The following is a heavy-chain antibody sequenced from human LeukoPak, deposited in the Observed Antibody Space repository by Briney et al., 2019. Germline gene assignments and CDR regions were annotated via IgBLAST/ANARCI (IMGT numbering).Heavy chain of an antibody. V-gene: IGHV3-21*01. CDR2: ISSSSSYI. Sequence: GGFLRLSCAASGFTFSSYSMNWVRQAPGKGLEWVSSISSSSSYIYYADSVKGRFTISRDNAKNSLYLQMNSLRAEDTAVYYCARDPRDSGWYGRGDYWGQGTLVTVSS. CDR1: GFTFSSYS. J-gene: IGHJ4*02. D-gene: IGHD6-19*01. CDR3: ARDPRDSGWYGRGDY.